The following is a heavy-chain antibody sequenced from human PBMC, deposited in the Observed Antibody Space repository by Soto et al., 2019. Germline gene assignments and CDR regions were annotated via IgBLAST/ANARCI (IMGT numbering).Heavy chain of an antibody. CDR3: TRGVLA. Sequence: QVQLQESGSRLVRPSQTVSLTCSVSGGSVNSGGYSWSWIRQPPGKGLEWIAFISPSGSPAYNPSLNSRVTISVDRSKNQISLELSSVTAADTAVYYCTRGVLAWGPGTRVTVSS. J-gene: IGHJ5*02. D-gene: IGHD2-8*01. V-gene: IGHV4-30-2*01. CDR2: ISPSGSP. CDR1: GGSVNSGGYS.